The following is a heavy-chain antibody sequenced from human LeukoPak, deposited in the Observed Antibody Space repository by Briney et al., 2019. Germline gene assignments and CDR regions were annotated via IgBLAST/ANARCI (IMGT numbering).Heavy chain of an antibody. CDR1: GFTFSDYY. J-gene: IGHJ4*02. D-gene: IGHD2-2*01. Sequence: PGGSLRLSCAASGFTFSDYYMSWIRQAPGKGLEWVSYISSSSSYTNYADSVKGRFTISRDNAKNSLYLQMNSLRAEDTAVYYCARVQGYCSNTSCSLWDYWGQGTLVTVSS. CDR2: ISSSSSYT. CDR3: ARVQGYCSNTSCSLWDY. V-gene: IGHV3-11*06.